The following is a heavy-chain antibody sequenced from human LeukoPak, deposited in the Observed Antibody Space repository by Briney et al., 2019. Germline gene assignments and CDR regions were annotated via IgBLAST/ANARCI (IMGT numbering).Heavy chain of an antibody. D-gene: IGHD6-13*01. CDR2: INHSGST. CDR3: ARQSIAAAFGY. Sequence: SETLSLTCAVYGGSFSGYYWSWIRQPPGKGLEWIGEINHSGSTNYNPSLKSRVTISVDTSKNQLSLKLSSVTAADTAVYYCARQSIAAAFGYWGQGTLVTVSS. CDR1: GGSFSGYY. V-gene: IGHV4-34*01. J-gene: IGHJ4*02.